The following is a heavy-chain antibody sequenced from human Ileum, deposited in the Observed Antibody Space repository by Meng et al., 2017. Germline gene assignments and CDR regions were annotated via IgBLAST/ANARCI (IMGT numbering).Heavy chain of an antibody. J-gene: IGHJ4*02. CDR1: GASISSGNW. D-gene: IGHD6-19*01. V-gene: IGHV4-4*02. Sequence: SVPVPVQPSGTVLFPSSVSGASISSGNWWSWVRQSPGKGLEWIGEMYHSGTTNYNPSLKSRVTISLDTSKNQLSLKLTSVTAADTAVYYCARHIGVPGTRGFDYWGQGTLVTVSS. CDR2: MYHSGTT. CDR3: ARHIGVPGTRGFDY.